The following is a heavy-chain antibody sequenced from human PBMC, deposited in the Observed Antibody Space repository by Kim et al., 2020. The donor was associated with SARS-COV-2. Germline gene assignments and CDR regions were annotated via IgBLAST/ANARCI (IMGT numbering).Heavy chain of an antibody. V-gene: IGHV3-23*01. CDR1: GFTFSSYA. CDR2: ISGSGGST. Sequence: GGSLRLSCAASGFTFSSYAMSWVRQAPGKVLEWVSAISGSGGSTYYADSVKGRFTISRDNSKNTLYLQMNSLRAEDTAVYYCAKPPTVTPHYYYYGMDVWGQGTTVTVSS. D-gene: IGHD4-17*01. J-gene: IGHJ6*02. CDR3: AKPPTVTPHYYYYGMDV.